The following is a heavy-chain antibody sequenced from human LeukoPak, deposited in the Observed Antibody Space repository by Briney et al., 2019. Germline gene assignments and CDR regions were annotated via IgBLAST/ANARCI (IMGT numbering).Heavy chain of an antibody. D-gene: IGHD4-17*01. CDR3: GRIDYGDYRLDY. CDR2: IYHSGST. J-gene: IGHJ4*02. CDR1: GGSISSGGYS. V-gene: IGHV4-30-2*01. Sequence: PSQTLSLTCAVSGGSISSGGYSWSWIRQPPGKGLEWIGYIYHSGSTYYNPSLKSRVTISVDRSKNQFSLKVSSVTAADTAVYYCGRIDYGDYRLDYWGQGTLVTVSS.